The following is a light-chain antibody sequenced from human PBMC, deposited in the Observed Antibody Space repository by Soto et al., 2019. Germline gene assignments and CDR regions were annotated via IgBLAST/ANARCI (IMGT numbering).Light chain of an antibody. Sequence: VVMPQAPATLSVSPGERATLSCSASQSVSSTSLAWYHQKPGQAPRLLIYGASTRATGIPDRFSGSESGTDFTLTISRLEPEDFVVYYCQQYGNSPFTFGQGTRLEIK. J-gene: IGKJ5*01. CDR3: QQYGNSPFT. CDR2: GAS. CDR1: QSVSSTS. V-gene: IGKV3-20*01.